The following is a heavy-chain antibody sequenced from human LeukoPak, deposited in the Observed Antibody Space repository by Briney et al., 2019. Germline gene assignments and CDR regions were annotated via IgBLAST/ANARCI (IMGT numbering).Heavy chain of an antibody. CDR2: INPNSGGT. V-gene: IGHV1-2*02. D-gene: IGHD3-22*01. Sequence: ASVKVSCKASGYTFTGYYMHWVRQAPGQGGEWMGWINPNSGGTNYAQKFQGRVTITRDTSISTAYMDLSRLRSDDTAVYYCARQGGYYDTTSDGYWGQGTLVTVSS. J-gene: IGHJ4*02. CDR3: ARQGGYYDTTSDGY. CDR1: GYTFTGYY.